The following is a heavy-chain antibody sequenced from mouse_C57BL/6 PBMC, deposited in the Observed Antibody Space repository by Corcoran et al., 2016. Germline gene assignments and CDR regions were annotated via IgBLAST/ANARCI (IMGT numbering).Heavy chain of an antibody. J-gene: IGHJ4*01. CDR3: ARGEVVANYYAMDS. Sequence: EVQLQQSGPELVKPGASVKISCKASGYTFTDYYMNWVKQSHGKSLEWIGDINPNNGGTSYNQKFKGKATLTVDKYSSTDYMELRSLTSEDYAVYYCARGEVVANYYAMDSWGQGTSVTVSS. CDR1: GYTFTDYY. CDR2: INPNNGGT. V-gene: IGHV1-26*01. D-gene: IGHD1-1*01.